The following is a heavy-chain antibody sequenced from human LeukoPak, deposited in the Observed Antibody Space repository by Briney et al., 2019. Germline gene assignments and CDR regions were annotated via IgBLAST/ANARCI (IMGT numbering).Heavy chain of an antibody. V-gene: IGHV3-30*03. Sequence: GGSLRLSCAASGFTFSSYGMHWVRQAPGKGLEWVAVISYDGSNKYYADSVKGRFTISRDNSKNTLYLQMSSLRAEDTAVYYCARDGVFSFAYWGQGTLVTVSS. CDR1: GFTFSSYG. J-gene: IGHJ4*02. CDR3: ARDGVFSFAY. D-gene: IGHD3-3*01. CDR2: ISYDGSNK.